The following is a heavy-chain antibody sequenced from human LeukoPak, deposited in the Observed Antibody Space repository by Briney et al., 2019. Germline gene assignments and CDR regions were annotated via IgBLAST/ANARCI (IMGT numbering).Heavy chain of an antibody. D-gene: IGHD2-2*01. CDR1: GDSVSSNSAA. J-gene: IGHJ3*02. CDR3: ARVGVVPAAIVYAFDI. CDR2: TYYRSKWYN. Sequence: SQTLSLTCAISGDSVSSNSAAWNWIRQSPSRGLEWLGRTYYRSKWYNDYAVSVKSRITINPDTSKNQFSLQLNSVTPEDTAVYYCARVGVVPAAIVYAFDIWGQGTMVTVSS. V-gene: IGHV6-1*01.